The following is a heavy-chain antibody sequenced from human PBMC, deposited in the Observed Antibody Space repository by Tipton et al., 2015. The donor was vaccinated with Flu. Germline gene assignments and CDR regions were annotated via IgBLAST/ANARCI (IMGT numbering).Heavy chain of an antibody. J-gene: IGHJ4*02. CDR2: IFHTGTA. V-gene: IGHV4-38-2*02. CDR1: GYSISSGYY. CDR3: ARDRWEYASGFDS. D-gene: IGHD1-26*01. Sequence: TLSLTCAVSGYSISSGYYWGWIRQPPEKGLEWIGSIFHTGTASYNPSLKSRVTIVVGTSKNQFSLKLTSMTAADTAVYYCARDRWEYASGFDSWGQGALVTVSP.